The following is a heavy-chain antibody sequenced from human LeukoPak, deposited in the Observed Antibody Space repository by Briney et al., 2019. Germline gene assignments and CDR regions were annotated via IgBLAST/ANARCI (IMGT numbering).Heavy chain of an antibody. CDR1: GVSISSHY. V-gene: IGHV4-4*07. J-gene: IGHJ4*02. Sequence: PSDTLSLTCSVSGVSISSHYWRWIRQPAREGLEWIGRIYTSGSTNYNPSLNSRVTISVDKSKNHLSLNLSSVTAADTAFYYCARDWRYCSVGSCSYYFDYWGQGALVTVSS. CDR2: IYTSGST. D-gene: IGHD2-15*01. CDR3: ARDWRYCSVGSCSYYFDY.